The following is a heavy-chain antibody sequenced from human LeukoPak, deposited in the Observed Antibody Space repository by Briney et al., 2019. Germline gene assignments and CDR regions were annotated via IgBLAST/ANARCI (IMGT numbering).Heavy chain of an antibody. CDR1: GGSISSYY. CDR3: ARGGSFRKSFDY. D-gene: IGHD6-13*01. V-gene: IGHV4-59*12. Sequence: ASETLSLTCTVSGGSISSYYWSWIRRPPGKGLEWIGYIYYSGSTNYNPSLKSRVTISVDTSKNQFSLKLSSVTAADTAVYYCARGGSFRKSFDYWGQGTLVTVSS. J-gene: IGHJ4*02. CDR2: IYYSGST.